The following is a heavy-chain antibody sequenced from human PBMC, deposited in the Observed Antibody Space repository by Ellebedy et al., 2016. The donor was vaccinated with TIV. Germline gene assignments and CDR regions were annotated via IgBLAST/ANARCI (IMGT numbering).Heavy chain of an antibody. Sequence: PGGSLRLSCAASGFTFSYYAMHWVRQAPGKGLEWVALISYDGSNKYYADSVKGRFTISRDNSKHTLYLQLNSLRAEDTDGYYCARDLDSNYPGPDVDYWGQGTLVTVSS. CDR2: ISYDGSNK. J-gene: IGHJ4*02. V-gene: IGHV3-30-3*01. D-gene: IGHD4-11*01. CDR1: GFTFSYYA. CDR3: ARDLDSNYPGPDVDY.